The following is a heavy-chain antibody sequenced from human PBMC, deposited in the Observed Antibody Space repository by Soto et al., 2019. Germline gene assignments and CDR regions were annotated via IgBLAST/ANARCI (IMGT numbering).Heavy chain of an antibody. D-gene: IGHD1-1*01. J-gene: IGHJ3*01. CDR1: GLTVSGKKY. CDR3: ASWHEREHAYDV. CDR2: LYDVDGS. Sequence: DVQLVESGGGLIRPGESLRLSCAAFGLTVSGKKYVAWVSQAPGKGLEWVSALYDVDGSFYADSVKGRFTTSSDSSKTTVYLQMNGLRPADTAVYYCASWHEREHAYDVWGQGTTVTVSS. V-gene: IGHV3-53*01.